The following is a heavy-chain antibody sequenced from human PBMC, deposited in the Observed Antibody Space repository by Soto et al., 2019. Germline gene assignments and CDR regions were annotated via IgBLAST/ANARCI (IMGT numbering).Heavy chain of an antibody. CDR2: IYSGGST. V-gene: IGHV3-53*01. Sequence: PGGSLRLSCAASGFTVSSNYMSWVRQAPGKGLEWVSVIYSGGSTYYADSVKGRFTISRDNSKNTLYLQMNSLRAEDTAVYYCASYYGSGSYYSYYFDYWGQGTLVTVSS. D-gene: IGHD3-10*01. CDR1: GFTVSSNY. J-gene: IGHJ4*02. CDR3: ASYYGSGSYYSYYFDY.